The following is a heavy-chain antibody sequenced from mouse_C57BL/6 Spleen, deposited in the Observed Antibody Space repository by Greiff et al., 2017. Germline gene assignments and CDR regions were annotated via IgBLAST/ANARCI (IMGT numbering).Heavy chain of an antibody. CDR1: GFTFSSYA. V-gene: IGHV5-4*01. CDR3: ARDYYGSSLDYFDY. CDR2: ISDGGSYT. Sequence: EVKLVESGGGLVKPGGSLKLSCAASGFTFSSYAMSWVRQTPEKRLEWVATISDGGSYTYYPDNVKGRFTISRDNAKNNLYLQMSHLKSEDTAMYYCARDYYGSSLDYFDYWGQGTTLTVSS. D-gene: IGHD1-1*01. J-gene: IGHJ2*01.